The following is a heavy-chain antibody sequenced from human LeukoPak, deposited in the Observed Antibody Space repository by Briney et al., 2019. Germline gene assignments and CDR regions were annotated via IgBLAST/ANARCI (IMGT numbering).Heavy chain of an antibody. CDR1: GYTFTSYG. D-gene: IGHD3-22*01. CDR2: IRAYNGNT. J-gene: IGHJ4*02. Sequence: ASVKVSCKASGYTFTSYGISWVRQAPGQGLEWMGWIRAYNGNTNYAQKLQGRVTMTTDTSTSTAYMELRSLRSDDTAVYYCARAHIRYDSSGYYLWDYWGQGTLVTVSS. CDR3: ARAHIRYDSSGYYLWDY. V-gene: IGHV1-18*01.